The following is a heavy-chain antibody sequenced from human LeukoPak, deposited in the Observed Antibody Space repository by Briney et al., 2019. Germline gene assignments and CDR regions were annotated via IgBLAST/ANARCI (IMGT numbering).Heavy chain of an antibody. D-gene: IGHD3-3*01. V-gene: IGHV3-48*01. CDR2: ISSSSSTI. J-gene: IGHJ3*02. CDR3: ASLYFWSGYHTWAFDI. Sequence: GGSLRLSCAASGFTFSSYSMNWVRQAPGKGLEWVSYISSSSSTIYYADSVKGRFTISRDNAKNSLYLQMNSLRAEDTAVYYCASLYFWSGYHTWAFDIWGQGTMVTVSS. CDR1: GFTFSSYS.